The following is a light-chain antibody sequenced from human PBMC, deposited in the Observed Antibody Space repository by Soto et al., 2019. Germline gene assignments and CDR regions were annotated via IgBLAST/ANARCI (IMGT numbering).Light chain of an antibody. CDR2: AAS. J-gene: IGKJ4*01. V-gene: IGKV3-20*01. Sequence: EIVLTQSAGTLSLSPGEGASLSCRASQSVSSGAFAWYRQKPGQAPGLLIYAASSRATGIPDRFSGSASGTDFTLTISRLEPEDFAVYHCQQYGDSPLTFGGGTKVDIK. CDR1: QSVSSGA. CDR3: QQYGDSPLT.